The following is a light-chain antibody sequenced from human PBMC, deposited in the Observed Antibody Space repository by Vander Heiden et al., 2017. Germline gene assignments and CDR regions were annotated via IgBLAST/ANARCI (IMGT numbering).Light chain of an antibody. V-gene: IGLV3-21*02. Sequence: SYVLTQPPSVSVAPGQTARITCGGNKSGSKTFQWYQQKPGQAPVLVVYDDSDRPSGIPERFSGSNSGNTATLTISRVEAGDEADYYCQVWDSNSGHQVFGRGTTLTVL. J-gene: IGLJ2*01. CDR1: KSGSKT. CDR3: QVWDSNSGHQV. CDR2: DDS.